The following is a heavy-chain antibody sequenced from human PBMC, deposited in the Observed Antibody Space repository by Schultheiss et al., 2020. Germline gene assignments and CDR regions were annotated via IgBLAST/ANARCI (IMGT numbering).Heavy chain of an antibody. CDR3: AGDLSSHTEF. J-gene: IGHJ4*02. V-gene: IGHV3-33*01. CDR1: GFTFSSYG. CDR2: IWYDGSNK. D-gene: IGHD6-13*01. Sequence: GGSLRLSCAASGFTFSSYGMHWVRQAPGKGLEWVADIWYDGSNKYYADSVKGRFTISRDNSKNTLYLQMNSLRAEDTAVYYCAGDLSSHTEFWGKGTMVTVSS.